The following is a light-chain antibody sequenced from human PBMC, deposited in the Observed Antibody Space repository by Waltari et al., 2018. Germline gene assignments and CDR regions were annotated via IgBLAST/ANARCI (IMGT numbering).Light chain of an antibody. CDR3: QQHDNSPYS. J-gene: IGKJ2*03. CDR2: RAS. V-gene: IGKV1-33*01. Sequence: DIQMTQSPSPLSASVGDCVTITCRASQGISNWLAWYQQKPGKAPKLLIYRASNLETGVPSRFSGSGSGTDFTLTISSLQPEDIATYYCQQHDNSPYSFGQGTKVEIK. CDR1: QGISNW.